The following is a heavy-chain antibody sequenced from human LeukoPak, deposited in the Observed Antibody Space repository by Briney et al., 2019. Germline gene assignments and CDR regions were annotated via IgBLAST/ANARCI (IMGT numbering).Heavy chain of an antibody. CDR1: GFTFSSYA. J-gene: IGHJ5*02. CDR3: AKAGVPAAIAAWFDP. D-gene: IGHD2-2*02. CDR2: ISGSGGST. Sequence: GGSLRPSCAASGFTFSSYAMSWVRQAPGKGLEWVSAISGSGGSTYYADSVKGRFTISRDNSKNTLYLQMNSLRAEDTAVYYCAKAGVPAAIAAWFDPWGQGTLVTVSS. V-gene: IGHV3-23*01.